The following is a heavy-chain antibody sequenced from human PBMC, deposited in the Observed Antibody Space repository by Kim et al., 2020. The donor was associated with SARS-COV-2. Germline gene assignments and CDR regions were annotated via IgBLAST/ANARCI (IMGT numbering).Heavy chain of an antibody. CDR1: GFGFDTHS. D-gene: IGHD2-2*01. CDR2: IGGTSNYI. Sequence: GGSLRLSCAASGFGFDTHSMNWVRQAPGKGLEWVSSIGGTSNYIYYADSVKGRFTISRDNAKNSLFLQMNSLRAEDTAVYYCARGGYCNSTSVYFYCYALDVCGQGTTVTVSS. J-gene: IGHJ6*02. V-gene: IGHV3-21*01. CDR3: ARGGYCNSTSVYFYCYALDV.